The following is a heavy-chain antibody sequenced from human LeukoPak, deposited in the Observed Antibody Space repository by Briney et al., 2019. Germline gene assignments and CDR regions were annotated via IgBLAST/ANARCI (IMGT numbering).Heavy chain of an antibody. CDR3: ASLNYHGSGSPFDY. J-gene: IGHJ4*02. CDR1: GGSISSSSYY. D-gene: IGHD3-10*01. V-gene: IGHV4-39*07. Sequence: SETQSLTCTVSGGSISSSSYYWGWIRQPPGKGLEWIGSIYYSGSTYYNPSLKSRVTISVDTSKNQFSLKLSSVTAADTAIYYCASLNYHGSGSPFDYWGPGMLVTVSP. CDR2: IYYSGST.